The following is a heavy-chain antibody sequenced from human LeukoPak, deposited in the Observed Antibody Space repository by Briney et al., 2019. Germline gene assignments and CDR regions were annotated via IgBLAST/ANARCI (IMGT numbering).Heavy chain of an antibody. CDR2: INHSGSA. J-gene: IGHJ6*03. V-gene: IGHV4-34*01. CDR1: GGSFSGYY. Sequence: SETLSLTCAVYGGSFSGYYWSWIRQPPGKGLEWIGEINHSGSANYNPSLKSRVTISVDTSKNQFSLKLSSVTAADTAVYYCARGAPLAVPAATRTSYYYYLDVWGKGTTVTVSS. D-gene: IGHD2-2*01. CDR3: ARGAPLAVPAATRTSYYYYLDV.